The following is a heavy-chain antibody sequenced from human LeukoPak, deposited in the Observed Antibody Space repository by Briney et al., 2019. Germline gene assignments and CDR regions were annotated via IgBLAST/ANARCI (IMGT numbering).Heavy chain of an antibody. V-gene: IGHV5-51*01. CDR3: ARQYIGNSFDY. J-gene: IGHJ4*02. Sequence: GESLKISCKGSGYSFINYWIGWVRQMPGKGLEWMGIIYPGDSDTRYSPSFQGQVTISADKSITTAYLQWSSLKASDTAMYYCARQYIGNSFDYWGQGTLVTVSS. D-gene: IGHD1-1*01. CDR2: IYPGDSDT. CDR1: GYSFINYW.